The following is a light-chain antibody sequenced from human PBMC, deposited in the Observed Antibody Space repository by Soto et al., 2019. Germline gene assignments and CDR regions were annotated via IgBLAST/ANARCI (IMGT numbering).Light chain of an antibody. CDR1: ESITKY. J-gene: IGKJ4*01. V-gene: IGKV1-39*01. Sequence: DVQMTQSPPSLSASVGDSLSITCRASESITKYLSWYQQKPGKAPKLLIYGASSLQSGVPLRFGGSGFGTDFTLNISSLQPEDFATYYCQQTHSVPRTFGGGTKVEI. CDR3: QQTHSVPRT. CDR2: GAS.